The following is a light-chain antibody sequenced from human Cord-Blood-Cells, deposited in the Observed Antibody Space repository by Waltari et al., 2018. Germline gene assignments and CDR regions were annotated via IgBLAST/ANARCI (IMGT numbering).Light chain of an antibody. CDR2: AAS. CDR3: QQLNSYPIT. J-gene: IGKJ5*01. Sequence: IQLTQSPSSLSASVGDRVTITCRASQGISSCLAWYQQKPGKSPKLLIYAASTLQSGVPSRVSGSGSGTDFTLTSSSLQPEDFASYYCQQLNSYPITFGQGTRLEIK. V-gene: IGKV1-9*01. CDR1: QGISSC.